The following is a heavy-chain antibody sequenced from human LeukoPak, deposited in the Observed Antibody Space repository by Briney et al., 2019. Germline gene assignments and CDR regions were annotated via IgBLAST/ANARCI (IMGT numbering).Heavy chain of an antibody. CDR2: IRYDGSNK. Sequence: PGGSLRLSCAASGFTFSSYGMHWVRQAPGKGLEWVAFIRYDGSNKYYADSVKGRFTISRDNSKNTLCLQMNSLRAEDTAVYYCAKVPTTVTFYYYYGMDVWGQGTTVTVSS. D-gene: IGHD4-17*01. CDR1: GFTFSSYG. J-gene: IGHJ6*02. CDR3: AKVPTTVTFYYYYGMDV. V-gene: IGHV3-30*02.